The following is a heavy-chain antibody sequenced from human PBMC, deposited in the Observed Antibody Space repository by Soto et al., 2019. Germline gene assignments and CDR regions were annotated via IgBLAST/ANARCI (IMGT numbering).Heavy chain of an antibody. Sequence: QVQLVQSGAEVKKPGASVKVACKASGYNFTDYALHWVRQAPGQGLEWMGWINPDNGNTKYSQKLQGRVTISSDTVATTAYMELRSLRSEDTAVYYCAVVFYYYGSGSDSWGQGTRVIVSS. CDR3: AVVFYYYGSGSDS. V-gene: IGHV1-3*01. J-gene: IGHJ5*02. CDR2: INPDNGNT. D-gene: IGHD3-10*01. CDR1: GYNFTDYA.